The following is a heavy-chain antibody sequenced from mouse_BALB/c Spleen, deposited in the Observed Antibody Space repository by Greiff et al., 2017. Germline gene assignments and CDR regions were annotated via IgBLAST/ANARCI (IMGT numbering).Heavy chain of an antibody. D-gene: IGHD1-1*01. Sequence: EVQRVESGGGLVKPGGSLKLSCAASGFTFSSYAMSWVRQTPEKRLEWVATISSGGSYTYYPDSVKGRFTISRDNAKNTLYLQMSSLRSEDTAMYYCARNYGSRRYAMDYWGQGTSVTVSS. V-gene: IGHV5-9-3*01. CDR2: ISSGGSYT. J-gene: IGHJ4*01. CDR1: GFTFSSYA. CDR3: ARNYGSRRYAMDY.